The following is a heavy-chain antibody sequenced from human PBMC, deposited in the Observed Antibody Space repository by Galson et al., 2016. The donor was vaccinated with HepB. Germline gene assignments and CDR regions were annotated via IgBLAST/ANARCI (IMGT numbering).Heavy chain of an antibody. Sequence: SVKVSCKASGYTFTTSGISWVRQAPGQGLEWMGWISTYSGNTKYAQKFQGGLTLTTDSSTTTAYMGLRSLRFDDTALYYCARGQAQQDGYDYWGQGALVIVSS. D-gene: IGHD6-25*01. V-gene: IGHV1-18*01. CDR1: GYTFTTSG. CDR3: ARGQAQQDGYDY. J-gene: IGHJ4*02. CDR2: ISTYSGNT.